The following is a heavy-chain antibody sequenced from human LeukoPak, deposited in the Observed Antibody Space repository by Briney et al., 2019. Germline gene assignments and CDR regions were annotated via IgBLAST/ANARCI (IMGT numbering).Heavy chain of an antibody. Sequence: NPSETLSLTCSVSGASSDSISSYYWSWIRQPPGEGLEWVGYILYTGSTTYNPSLESRVTISVDTSKNQVSLRLRSVTVADTAVYYCSRPHSTHDYAFDIWGQGTLVTVSS. CDR3: SRPHSTHDYAFDI. D-gene: IGHD5-12*01. CDR2: ILYTGST. V-gene: IGHV4-59*08. CDR1: GASSDSISSYY. J-gene: IGHJ3*02.